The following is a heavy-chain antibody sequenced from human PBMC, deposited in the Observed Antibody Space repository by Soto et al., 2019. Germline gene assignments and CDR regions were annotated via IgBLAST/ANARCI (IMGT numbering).Heavy chain of an antibody. CDR1: GGTFSSYA. D-gene: IGHD4-4*01. CDR3: ARDLTKGLAV. V-gene: IGHV1-18*01. CDR2: INTYNGYT. Sequence: ASVKVSCKASGGTFSSYAISWVRQAPGQGLEWMGLINTYNGYTNYPQNFQGRVTMTTDTSTGTVYMELRSLTSDDTAVYYCARDLTKGLAVWGQGTTVTVSS. J-gene: IGHJ6*02.